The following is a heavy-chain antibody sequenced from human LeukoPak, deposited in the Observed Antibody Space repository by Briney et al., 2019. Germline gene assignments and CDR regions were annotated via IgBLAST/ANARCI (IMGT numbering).Heavy chain of an antibody. CDR3: AKETYYDSSGYWDY. J-gene: IGHJ4*02. V-gene: IGHV3-21*04. CDR1: GFPFSRYS. CDR2: ISSSSSNK. Sequence: PGGSLRLSCAASGFPFSRYSMNWVRQAPGEGPEWVSSISSSSSNKDYVDSVKGRFTISRDNSKNTLYLQMNSLRAEDTAVYYCAKETYYDSSGYWDYWGQGTLVTVSS. D-gene: IGHD3-22*01.